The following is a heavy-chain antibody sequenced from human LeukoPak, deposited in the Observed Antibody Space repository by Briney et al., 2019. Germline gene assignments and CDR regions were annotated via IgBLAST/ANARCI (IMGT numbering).Heavy chain of an antibody. Sequence: GGSLRLSCAASGFTFDDYAMHWVRQAPGKGLEGVSGISWNSGSVGYADSVKGRFTISRDNAKNSLYLQMNSLRAEDTALYYCAKQAQGGYNRYFDYWGRGTLVTVSS. J-gene: IGHJ4*02. CDR3: AKQAQGGYNRYFDY. CDR1: GFTFDDYA. V-gene: IGHV3-9*01. D-gene: IGHD3-22*01. CDR2: ISWNSGSV.